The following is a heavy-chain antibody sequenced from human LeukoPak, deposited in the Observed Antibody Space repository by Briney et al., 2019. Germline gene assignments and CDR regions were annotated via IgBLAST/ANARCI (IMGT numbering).Heavy chain of an antibody. CDR2: ISAYNGNT. CDR1: GYTFTSYG. CDR3: ARVQGYYYDSSGHYFDY. V-gene: IGHV1-18*01. J-gene: IGHJ4*02. Sequence: GASVKVSCKASGYTFTSYGISWVRQAPGQGLEWMGWISAYNGNTNYAQKLQGRVTMTTDTSTSTAYMELRSLRSDDTAVYYCARVQGYYYDSSGHYFDYWGQGTLVTVSS. D-gene: IGHD3-22*01.